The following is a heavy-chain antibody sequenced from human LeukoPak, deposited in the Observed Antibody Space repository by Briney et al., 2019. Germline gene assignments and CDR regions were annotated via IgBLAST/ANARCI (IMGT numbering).Heavy chain of an antibody. Sequence: PSETLSLTCTVSGGSISSGDYYWSWIRQPPGKGLEWIGYIYYSGSTYYNPSLKSRVTISVDTSKNQFSLKLSSVTAADTAVYYFARDHCSSTSCYEGGFDYWGQGTLVTVSS. D-gene: IGHD2-2*01. CDR1: GGSISSGDYY. CDR3: ARDHCSSTSCYEGGFDY. CDR2: IYYSGST. V-gene: IGHV4-30-4*08. J-gene: IGHJ4*02.